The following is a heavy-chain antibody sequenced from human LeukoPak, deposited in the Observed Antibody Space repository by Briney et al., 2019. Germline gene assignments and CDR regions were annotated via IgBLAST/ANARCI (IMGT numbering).Heavy chain of an antibody. Sequence: SQTLSLTCAVSGGSISSGGYSWSWIRQPPGKGLECIGYIYYSGTTYYNPSLKSRVTISVDTSKNQFSLKLSSVTAADTAVYYCARVRRDGYNSPDYWGQGTLVTVSS. V-gene: IGHV4-30-4*07. CDR2: IYYSGTT. D-gene: IGHD5-24*01. CDR1: GGSISSGGYS. J-gene: IGHJ4*02. CDR3: ARVRRDGYNSPDY.